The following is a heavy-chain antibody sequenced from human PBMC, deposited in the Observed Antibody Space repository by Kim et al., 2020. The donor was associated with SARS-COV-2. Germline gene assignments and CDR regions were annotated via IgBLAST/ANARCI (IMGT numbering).Heavy chain of an antibody. D-gene: IGHD2-2*01. CDR1: GFTFGDYA. CDR3: IRTRRDSEKYAFDY. J-gene: IGHJ4*02. V-gene: IGHV3-49*04. Sequence: GGSLRLSCTAAGFTFGDYAMSWVRQAPGKGLEWVGFIRSKAYGGTTEYAASVKGRFTISSDDSKSIAYLQMNSLKTEDTAVYYCIRTRRDSEKYAFDYCGQGTLCTVSS. CDR2: IRSKAYGGTT.